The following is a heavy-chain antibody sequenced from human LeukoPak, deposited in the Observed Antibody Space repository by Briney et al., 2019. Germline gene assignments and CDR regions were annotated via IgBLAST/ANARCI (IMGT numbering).Heavy chain of an antibody. CDR2: IYSGGST. CDR1: GFTVSSNY. J-gene: IGHJ5*02. CDR3: ARSDTAMGGFDP. V-gene: IGHV3-66*01. D-gene: IGHD5-18*01. Sequence: GGSPRLSCAASGFTVSSNYMSWVRQAPGKGLEWVSVIYSGGSTYYADSVKGRFTISRDNSKNTLYLQMNSLRAEDTAVYYCARSDTAMGGFDPWGQGTLVTVSS.